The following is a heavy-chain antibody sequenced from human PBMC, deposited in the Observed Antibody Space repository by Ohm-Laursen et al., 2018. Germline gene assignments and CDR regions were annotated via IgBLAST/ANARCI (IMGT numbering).Heavy chain of an antibody. D-gene: IGHD2-2*01. CDR2: ISSSSSYI. Sequence: SLRLSCAASGFTFSTYSMNWVRQAPGKGLEWVSSISSSSSYIYYADSVKGRFTISRDNAKNSLFLQMNSLRAEDTAVYYCARDDCSSTSCPDLDYWGQVTLVSVSS. CDR3: ARDDCSSTSCPDLDY. CDR1: GFTFSTYS. J-gene: IGHJ4*02. V-gene: IGHV3-21*01.